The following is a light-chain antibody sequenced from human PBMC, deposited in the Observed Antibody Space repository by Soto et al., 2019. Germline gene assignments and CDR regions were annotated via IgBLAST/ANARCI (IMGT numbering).Light chain of an antibody. Sequence: DIKLTQSPSTLSASVGDRVTITCRASQGITGWLAWYKQKLGKAPKLLIFDASTLESGVPPRLTGSGSGTEFTLSISNMKPDDFATYYCQQYQRYWTFGHGTRLEIK. V-gene: IGKV1-5*01. CDR2: DAS. J-gene: IGKJ5*01. CDR1: QGITGW. CDR3: QQYQRYWT.